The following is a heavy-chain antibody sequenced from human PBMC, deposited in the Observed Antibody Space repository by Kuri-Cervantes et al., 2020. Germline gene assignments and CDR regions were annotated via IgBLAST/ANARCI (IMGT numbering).Heavy chain of an antibody. J-gene: IGHJ1*01. Sequence: GSLRLSCSISSGSIRSYYWSWIRQPPGKGLEWIANIYYSGNTYYNPSLKSRATISVDTSQSQFSLKLNSATAAGTAVYYCARGRLRGAKSPEYFQHWGQGTLVTVSS. D-gene: IGHD4-17*01. V-gene: IGHV4-59*12. CDR1: SGSIRSYY. CDR2: IYYSGNT. CDR3: ARGRLRGAKSPEYFQH.